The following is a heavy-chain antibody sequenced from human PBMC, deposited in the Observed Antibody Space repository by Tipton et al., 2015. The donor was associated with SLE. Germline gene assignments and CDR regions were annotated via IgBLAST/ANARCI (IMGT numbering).Heavy chain of an antibody. CDR2: IYTSGST. Sequence: TLSLTCTVSGDSISSFSYYWSWIRQPAGKGLEWVGHIYTSGSTHYNPFLESRVSMSLDMSSNQFSLKLTSVTAADTAVYYCARGDDIATDHFDYWGQGSLVTVSS. V-gene: IGHV4-61*09. D-gene: IGHD2-15*01. CDR3: ARGDDIATDHFDY. J-gene: IGHJ4*02. CDR1: GDSISSFSYY.